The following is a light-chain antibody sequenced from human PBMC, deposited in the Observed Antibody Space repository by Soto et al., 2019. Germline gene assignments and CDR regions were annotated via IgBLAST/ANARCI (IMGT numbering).Light chain of an antibody. CDR2: KAS. V-gene: IGKV1-5*03. J-gene: IGKJ1*01. Sequence: DIQMTQSPSTLSASVGERVTITCRASESISYWLAWYQQKPGKAPNLLIYKASSLESGVPSWFSGSGSGTEFTITSSSLQPDYFTTYYCQQYNNYWTFGQGTKVEIK. CDR1: ESISYW. CDR3: QQYNNYWT.